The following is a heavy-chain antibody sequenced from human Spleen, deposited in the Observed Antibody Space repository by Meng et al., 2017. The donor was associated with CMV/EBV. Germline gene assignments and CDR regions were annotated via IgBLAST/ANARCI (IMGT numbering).Heavy chain of an antibody. CDR1: GYSISSSNW. CDR3: TRARSSSMISTWVDP. V-gene: IGHV4-4*02. J-gene: IGHJ5*02. Sequence: SGYSISSSNWWSWVRQPPGKGLEWIGEIYHSGSTTYNPSLESRVTISIDNSKNEFSLQLSSVTAADTAVYYCTRARSSSMISTWVDPWGQGTLVTVSS. CDR2: IYHSGST. D-gene: IGHD6-13*01.